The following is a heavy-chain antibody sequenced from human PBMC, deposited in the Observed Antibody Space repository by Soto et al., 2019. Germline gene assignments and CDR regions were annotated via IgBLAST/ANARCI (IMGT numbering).Heavy chain of an antibody. Sequence: QLQLQESGSGLVKPSQTLSLTCAVSGGSISSGNSYAWSWIRQPPGKGLEWIGSISHTGRTSYNPSLKGRVTMSVDKSKNQFSLELSSVTAADMAVYYCARAVAPYFGTWFDPWGQGSLVIVSS. D-gene: IGHD3-10*01. J-gene: IGHJ5*02. CDR3: ARAVAPYFGTWFDP. CDR2: ISHTGRT. CDR1: GGSISSGNSYA. V-gene: IGHV4-30-2*01.